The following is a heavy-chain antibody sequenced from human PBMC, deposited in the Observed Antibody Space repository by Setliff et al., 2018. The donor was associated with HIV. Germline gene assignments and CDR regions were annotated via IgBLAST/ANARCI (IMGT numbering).Heavy chain of an antibody. CDR2: IFYSGIT. J-gene: IGHJ3*02. Sequence: SETLSLTCTVSSGSITSRTYYWGWIRQPPGKGLEWIGSIFYSGITYYNPSLKSRVSISVDTSKNQFSLNLTSVTAADTAVYYCARSKTFYDFWGGYYTHGAFKIWGLGTMGTVS. CDR3: ARSKTFYDFWGGYYTHGAFKI. V-gene: IGHV4-39*01. CDR1: SGSITSRTYY. D-gene: IGHD3-3*01.